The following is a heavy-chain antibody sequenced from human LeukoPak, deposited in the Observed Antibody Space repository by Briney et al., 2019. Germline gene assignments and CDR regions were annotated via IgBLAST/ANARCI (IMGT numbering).Heavy chain of an antibody. V-gene: IGHV3-15*01. CDR1: GFTFSNAW. CDR2: IKSKTDGGTT. J-gene: IGHJ3*02. CDR3: TTGPKPFDAFDI. Sequence: PGGSLRLSCAASGFTFSNAWMSWVRQAPGKGLEWVGRIKSKTDGGTTDYAAPVKGRFTISRDDSKNTLYLQMNSLKTEDTAVYYCTTGPKPFDAFDIWGQGTMVTVSS.